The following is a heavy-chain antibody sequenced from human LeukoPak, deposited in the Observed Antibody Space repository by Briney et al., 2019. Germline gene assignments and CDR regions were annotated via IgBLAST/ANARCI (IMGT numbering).Heavy chain of an antibody. J-gene: IGHJ4*02. CDR2: ISGSGGST. CDR3: AKDAHYYDSSGYSDY. CDR1: GFTFSSYT. V-gene: IGHV3-23*01. Sequence: GGSLRLSCAASGFTFSSYTMSWVRQAPGKGLEWVSAISGSGGSTYYADSVKGRFTISRDNSKNTLYLQMNSLRAEDTAVYYCAKDAHYYDSSGYSDYWGQGTLVTVSS. D-gene: IGHD3-22*01.